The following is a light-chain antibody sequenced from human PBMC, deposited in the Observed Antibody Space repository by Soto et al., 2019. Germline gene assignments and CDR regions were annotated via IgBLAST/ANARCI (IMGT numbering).Light chain of an antibody. CDR2: GAS. J-gene: IGKJ1*01. CDR1: QSVSSSY. V-gene: IGKV3-20*01. CDR3: QQYGSSRT. Sequence: IVMTQSPFTLSVSPGERATLSCRASQSVSSSYLAWYQQKPGQAPRLLIYGASSRATGIPDRFSGSGSGTDFTLTISRLEPEDFAVYYCQQYGSSRTSGQGTKVDIK.